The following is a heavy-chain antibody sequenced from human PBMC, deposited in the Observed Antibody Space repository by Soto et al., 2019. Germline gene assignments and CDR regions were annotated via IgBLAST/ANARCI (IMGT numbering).Heavy chain of an antibody. V-gene: IGHV1-18*01. D-gene: IGHD2-2*01. CDR3: ARMGRYCSSTSCTVFDY. J-gene: IGHJ4*02. CDR1: GYTFTSYG. CDR2: ISAYNGNT. Sequence: ASVKVSCKASGYTFTSYGISWVRQAPGQGLEWMGWISAYNGNTNYAQKLQGRVTMTTDTSTSTAYMELRSLRSDDTAMYYCARMGRYCSSTSCTVFDYWGQGTLVTVSS.